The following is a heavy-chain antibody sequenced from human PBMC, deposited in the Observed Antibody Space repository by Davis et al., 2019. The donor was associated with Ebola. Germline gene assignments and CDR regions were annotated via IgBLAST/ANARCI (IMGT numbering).Heavy chain of an antibody. D-gene: IGHD2-2*01. CDR2: AGGGHGST. J-gene: IGHJ1*01. CDR3: AKGSIVVVPEEYFQH. CDR1: GFTFSVKT. V-gene: IGHV3-23*01. Sequence: PGGSLRLSCVGSGFTFSVKTITWVRQAPGKGLEWVSGAGGGHGSTHYADSVRGRFTISRDNSKNTLYLQMNSLRAEDTAVYYCAKGSIVVVPEEYFQHWGQGTLVTVSS.